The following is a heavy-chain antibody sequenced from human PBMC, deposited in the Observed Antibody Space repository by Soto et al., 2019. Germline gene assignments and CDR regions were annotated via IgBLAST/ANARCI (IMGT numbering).Heavy chain of an antibody. Sequence: ASVKVSCKASGYTFTSYGISWVRQAPGQGLEWMGWISAYNGNTNYAQKLQGRVTMTTDTSTSTAYMELRSLRSDDTAVYYCARDQRGSGWYVSVGYFDYWGQGTLVTVSS. CDR1: GYTFTSYG. V-gene: IGHV1-18*01. J-gene: IGHJ4*02. CDR2: ISAYNGNT. CDR3: ARDQRGSGWYVSVGYFDY. D-gene: IGHD6-19*01.